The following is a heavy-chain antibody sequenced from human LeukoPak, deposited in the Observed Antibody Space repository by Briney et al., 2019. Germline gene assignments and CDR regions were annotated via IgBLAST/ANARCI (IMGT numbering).Heavy chain of an antibody. D-gene: IGHD3-9*01. CDR1: GFTFSSYW. Sequence: GGSLRLSCAASGFTFSSYWMSWVRQAPGKGLEWVANIKQDGSEKYNVDSVKGRFTISRDNAKNSLYLQMNSLRAEDTAVYYCASLYYDILTGYDYYGMDVWGKGTTVTVSS. CDR3: ASLYYDILTGYDYYGMDV. V-gene: IGHV3-7*03. J-gene: IGHJ6*04. CDR2: IKQDGSEK.